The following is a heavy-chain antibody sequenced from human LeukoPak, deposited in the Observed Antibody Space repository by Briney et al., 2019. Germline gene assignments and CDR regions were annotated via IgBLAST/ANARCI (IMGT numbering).Heavy chain of an antibody. CDR1: GFTFTNYA. CDR2: INAGNGNT. J-gene: IGHJ4*02. CDR3: ARGRWTSHQLTYYFDY. V-gene: IGHV1-3*01. D-gene: IGHD2-2*01. Sequence: ASVKVSCKASGFTFTNYAIHWVRQAPGQRLGWMGWINAGNGNTKYSQKFQGRVTITRDTSASTAYMELSSLRSEDTAVYYCARGRWTSHQLTYYFDYWGQGTLVTVSS.